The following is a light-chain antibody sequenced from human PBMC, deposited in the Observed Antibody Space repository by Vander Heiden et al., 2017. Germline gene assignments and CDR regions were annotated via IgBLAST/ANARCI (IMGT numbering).Light chain of an antibody. CDR1: RSLLYSSTNYNY. Sequence: DIVLTQSPDSLSVSLGERATINCKSSRSLLYSSTNYNYLAWYQQKGGQPPKLLIYWASTRASGVADRFSGSGSGTDFSLTISSLQAEDVAVYFCQQYYDSPLTFGGGTKVEIK. J-gene: IGKJ4*01. CDR3: QQYYDSPLT. CDR2: WAS. V-gene: IGKV4-1*01.